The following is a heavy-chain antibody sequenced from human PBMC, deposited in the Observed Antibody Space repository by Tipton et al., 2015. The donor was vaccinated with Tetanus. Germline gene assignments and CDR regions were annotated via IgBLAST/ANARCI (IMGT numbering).Heavy chain of an antibody. CDR2: INSLGST. CDR1: GASLSSGDYF. V-gene: IGHV4-31*02. D-gene: IGHD3-10*01. J-gene: IGHJ6*02. CDR3: ARDRGVRGGYYYYHGVDV. Sequence: LRLSCSVSGASLSSGDYFWSWLRQSPGGGLEWIGYINSLGSTYYNPSLKSRVTISVDTSQKQISLKVNSVTAADTAVYYCARDRGVRGGYYYYHGVDVWGQGTTVTVSS.